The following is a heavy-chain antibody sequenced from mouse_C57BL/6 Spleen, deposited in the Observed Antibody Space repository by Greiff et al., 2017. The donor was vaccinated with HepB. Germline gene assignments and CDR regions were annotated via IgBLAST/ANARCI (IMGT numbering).Heavy chain of an antibody. CDR1: GFNFSSYA. J-gene: IGHJ1*03. V-gene: IGHV5-4*01. CDR2: ISDGGSYT. CDR3: ARDADGYFDV. Sequence: EVKVVESGGGLVKPGGSLKLSCEASGFNFSSYAMSWVRQTPEKRLEWVATISDGGSYTYYPDNVKSRFTISRDNDKNNLYLQMSHLKSEDTAMYYCARDADGYFDVWGTGTTVTVSS.